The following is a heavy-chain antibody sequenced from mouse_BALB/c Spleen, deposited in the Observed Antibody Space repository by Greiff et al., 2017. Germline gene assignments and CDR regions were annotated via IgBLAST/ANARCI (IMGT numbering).Heavy chain of an antibody. D-gene: IGHD2-1*01. J-gene: IGHJ3*01. CDR2: INPSTGYT. V-gene: IGHV1-4*01. CDR1: GYTFTSHR. Sequence: QVQLQQSGAELAKPGASVKMSRKASGYTFTSHRMHWVKQRPGQGLEWIGYINPSTGYTEYNQKFKDKATLTADKSPSTAYMQLRSLTSEEAAVYYCARDGNFFAYWGQGTLVTVSA. CDR3: ARDGNFFAY.